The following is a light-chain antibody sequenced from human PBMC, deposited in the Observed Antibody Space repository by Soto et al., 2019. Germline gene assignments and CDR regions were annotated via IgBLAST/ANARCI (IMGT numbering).Light chain of an antibody. Sequence: QSVLTQPASVSGSPGQSITMSCTGTSSDIGSYNLVSWYQHHPGKAPKLIIYEASKRPPGVSNRFSGSTSGNTASLTISGLQAEDESDYYCCSYAGSNTVVFGGGTKLTVL. CDR2: EAS. CDR1: SSDIGSYNL. J-gene: IGLJ2*01. V-gene: IGLV2-23*01. CDR3: CSYAGSNTVV.